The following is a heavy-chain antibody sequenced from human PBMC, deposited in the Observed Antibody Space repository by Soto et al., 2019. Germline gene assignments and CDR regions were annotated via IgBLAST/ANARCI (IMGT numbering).Heavy chain of an antibody. CDR2: ISAYNGST. CDR3: ARGYCSSTSCLTLYYFDY. J-gene: IGHJ4*02. V-gene: IGHV1-18*01. CDR1: GYTFTSYG. Sequence: ASVKVSCKASGYTFTSYGISWVRQAPGQGLEWMGWISAYNGSTNYAQKLQGRVTMTRDTSTSTVYMELSSLRSEDTAVYYCARGYCSSTSCLTLYYFDYWGQGTLVTVSS. D-gene: IGHD2-2*01.